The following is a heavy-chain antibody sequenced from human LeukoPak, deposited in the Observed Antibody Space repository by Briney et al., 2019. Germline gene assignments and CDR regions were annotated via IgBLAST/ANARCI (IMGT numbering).Heavy chain of an antibody. CDR2: ISNSSSYI. J-gene: IGHJ4*02. CDR3: ARSLLRYFDWLLSPFDY. D-gene: IGHD3-9*01. CDR1: RFTFSSYS. Sequence: GGSLRLSRAASRFTFSSYSMNWVRQPTGKGLEWVSSISNSSSYIYYADSPKGRFTISRDNAKNSLYLQKNSLRAEDTAVYYCARSLLRYFDWLLSPFDYWGQGNPVTVSP. V-gene: IGHV3-21*01.